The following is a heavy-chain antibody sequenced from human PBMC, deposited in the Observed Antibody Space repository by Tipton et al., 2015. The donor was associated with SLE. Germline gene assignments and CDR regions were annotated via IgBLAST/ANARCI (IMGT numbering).Heavy chain of an antibody. Sequence: TLSLTCTVSGGSISSSSYYWGWIRQPPGKGLEWIGRIYYSGSTYYNPSLKSRVTISVDTSKNQFSLKLSSVTAADTAVYYCASEGAAGYNWFDPWGQGTLVTVSS. CDR3: ASEGAAGYNWFDP. V-gene: IGHV4-39*07. J-gene: IGHJ5*02. D-gene: IGHD6-13*01. CDR2: IYYSGST. CDR1: GGSISSSSYY.